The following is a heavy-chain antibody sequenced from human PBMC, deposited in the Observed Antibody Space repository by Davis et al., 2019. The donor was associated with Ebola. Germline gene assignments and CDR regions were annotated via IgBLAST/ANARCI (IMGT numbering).Heavy chain of an antibody. CDR3: ARGGYCSGASCSSPALADY. J-gene: IGHJ4*02. Sequence: GESLKISCAASGFTFSSYTMNWVRQAPGKGLEWISSISDSSSFIYYADSVKGRFTVSRDNAKEFLFLEMSSLEHDDTAVYYCARGGYCSGASCSSPALADYWGQGTLVTVSS. CDR1: GFTFSSYT. D-gene: IGHD2-15*01. CDR2: ISDSSSFI. V-gene: IGHV3-48*02.